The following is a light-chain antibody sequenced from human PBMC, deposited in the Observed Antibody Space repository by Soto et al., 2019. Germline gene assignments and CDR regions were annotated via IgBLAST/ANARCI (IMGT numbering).Light chain of an antibody. CDR3: QQSGDTPPWT. CDR2: AAS. V-gene: IGKV1-39*01. Sequence: DVKMSLTLSSRSAYVGDIVTITCRASQSIRIYLNWYQQKPGKAPELLIFAASSLQSGVPSRFSGSGYGTDFTLTISSLQPEDFATYYCQQSGDTPPWTFGQGTMV. CDR1: QSIRIY. J-gene: IGKJ1*01.